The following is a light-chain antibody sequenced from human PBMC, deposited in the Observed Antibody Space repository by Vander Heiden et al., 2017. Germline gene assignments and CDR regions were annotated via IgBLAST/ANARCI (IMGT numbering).Light chain of an antibody. CDR1: QSVSSY. J-gene: IGKJ4*01. V-gene: IGKV3-11*01. Sequence: EIVLTHSPATLPLSPGERATLSCRASQSVSSYLAGYQQKPGQAPRLLIYDASNRAAGVPARFSGSGSATDFTLTISSLEPEDFAVYYCQQRYNRPPLTFGGGTKVEIK. CDR3: QQRYNRPPLT. CDR2: DAS.